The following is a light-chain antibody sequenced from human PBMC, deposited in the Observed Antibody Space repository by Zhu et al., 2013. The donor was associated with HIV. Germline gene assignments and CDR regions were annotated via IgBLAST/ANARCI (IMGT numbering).Light chain of an antibody. V-gene: IGKV3-15*01. CDR3: QQYSKWPFT. Sequence: ERVMTQSPDTLSVSPGERATLSCRASQTVSSDVAWYQQKPGQAPKLLIYGASSRATGISDRFSASGSGTEFTLNISSLQSEDFAVYYCQQYSKWPFTFGP. CDR1: QTVSSD. CDR2: GAS. J-gene: IGKJ3*01.